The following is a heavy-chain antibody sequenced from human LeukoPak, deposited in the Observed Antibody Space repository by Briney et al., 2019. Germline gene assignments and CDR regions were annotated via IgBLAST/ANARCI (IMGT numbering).Heavy chain of an antibody. V-gene: IGHV3-33*01. CDR3: ARTGYDSSGYYYGGGVDY. Sequence: GGSLRLSCAASGFTFSSYGMHWVRQAPGKGLEWVAVIWYDGSNKYYADSVKGRFTISRDNSKNTLYLQMNSLRAEDTAVYYCARTGYDSSGYYYGGGVDYWGQGTLVTVSS. J-gene: IGHJ4*02. CDR1: GFTFSSYG. D-gene: IGHD3-22*01. CDR2: IWYDGSNK.